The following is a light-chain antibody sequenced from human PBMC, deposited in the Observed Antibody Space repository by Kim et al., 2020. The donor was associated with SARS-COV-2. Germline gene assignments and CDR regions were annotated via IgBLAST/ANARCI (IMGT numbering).Light chain of an antibody. Sequence: LSPGQTASITCSGDKLGDKYACWYQQKPGQSPVLVIDQDSKRPSGIPERFSGSNSGNTATLTISGTQAMDEADYYCQAWDSSTVVFGGGTQLTVL. CDR1: KLGDKY. CDR3: QAWDSSTVV. J-gene: IGLJ2*01. V-gene: IGLV3-1*01. CDR2: QDS.